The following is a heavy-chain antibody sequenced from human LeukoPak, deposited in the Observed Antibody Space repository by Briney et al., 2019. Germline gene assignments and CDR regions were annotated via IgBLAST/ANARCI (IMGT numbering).Heavy chain of an antibody. CDR3: ARHLAYCGGDCYSPYYYYYGMDV. Sequence: SETLSLTCTVSGGSISSSSYYWGWIRQPPGKGLEWIGYIYYSGSTNYNPSLKSRVTISVDTSKNQFSLKLSSVTAADTAVYYCARHLAYCGGDCYSPYYYYYGMDVWGQGTTVTVSS. V-gene: IGHV4-61*05. CDR2: IYYSGST. CDR1: GGSISSSSYY. D-gene: IGHD2-21*02. J-gene: IGHJ6*02.